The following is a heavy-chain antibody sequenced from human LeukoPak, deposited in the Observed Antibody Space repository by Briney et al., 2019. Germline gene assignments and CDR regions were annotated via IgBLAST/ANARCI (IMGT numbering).Heavy chain of an antibody. CDR1: GGSFSGYY. CDR2: INHSGST. CDR3: ARGGELWLYYFDY. J-gene: IGHJ4*02. D-gene: IGHD5-18*01. Sequence: SETLSLTCAVYGGSFSGYYWSWIRQPPGKGLEWIGEINHSGSTNYNPSLKSRVTISVDTSKNQFSLELSSVTAADTAVYYCARGGELWLYYFDYWGQGTLVTVSS. V-gene: IGHV4-34*01.